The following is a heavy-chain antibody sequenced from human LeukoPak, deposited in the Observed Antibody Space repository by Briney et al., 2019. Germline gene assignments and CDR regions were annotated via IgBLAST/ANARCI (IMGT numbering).Heavy chain of an antibody. Sequence: GGSLRLSCAASGFTFSNYAMSWVRQAPGKGLEWVSGISGSGGSTYYADSVKGRFTISRDDSKNTLYLQMNSLRAEDTAVYYCAKGITMVRGVHDYWGQGTLVTVSS. V-gene: IGHV3-23*01. CDR1: GFTFSNYA. J-gene: IGHJ4*02. CDR3: AKGITMVRGVHDY. D-gene: IGHD3-10*01. CDR2: ISGSGGST.